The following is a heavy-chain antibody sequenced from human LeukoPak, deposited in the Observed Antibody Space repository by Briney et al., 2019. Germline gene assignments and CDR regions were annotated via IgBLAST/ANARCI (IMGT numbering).Heavy chain of an antibody. CDR3: ARESSDAFDI. V-gene: IGHV3-33*08. Sequence: GGSLRLSCVASGLTVSNHWMSWVRQAPGKGLEWVAVIWYDGSNKYYADSVKGRFTISRDNSKNTLYLQMNSLRAEDTAVYYCARESSDAFDIWGQGTMVTVSS. CDR2: IWYDGSNK. CDR1: GLTVSNHW. J-gene: IGHJ3*02.